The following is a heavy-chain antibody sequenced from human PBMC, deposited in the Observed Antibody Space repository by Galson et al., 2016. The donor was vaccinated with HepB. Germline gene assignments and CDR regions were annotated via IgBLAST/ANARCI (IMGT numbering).Heavy chain of an antibody. CDR1: GFTFSRSD. D-gene: IGHD3-9*01. V-gene: IGHV3-30*18. CDR3: AKPETRPYDILTGYSHFDY. CDR2: TSYDGSNV. Sequence: SLRLSCAASGFTFSRSDMYWVRQAPGKGLEWVAVTSYDGSNVYYADSVKGRFTISRDNSKNTLYLQMNNLRAEDTAVYYCAKPETRPYDILTGYSHFDYWGQGTLVTVSS. J-gene: IGHJ4*02.